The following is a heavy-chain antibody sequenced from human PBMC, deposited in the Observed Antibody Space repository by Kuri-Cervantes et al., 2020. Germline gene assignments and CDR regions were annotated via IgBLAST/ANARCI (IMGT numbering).Heavy chain of an antibody. CDR3: ARDTSYSSGWFS. CDR2: IYNGGRT. D-gene: IGHD6-19*01. Sequence: GGSLRLSCAASGFTVSSKYMSWVRQAPGQGLQWVSFIYNGGRTYFADSVKGRFTISRANSKNTLYLQMNSLRAEDTAVYYCARDTSYSSGWFSWGQGTLVTVSS. J-gene: IGHJ4*02. V-gene: IGHV3-53*01. CDR1: GFTVSSKY.